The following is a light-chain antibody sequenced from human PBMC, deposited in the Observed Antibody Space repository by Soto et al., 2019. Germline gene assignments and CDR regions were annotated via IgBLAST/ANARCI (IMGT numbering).Light chain of an antibody. CDR1: QSISNW. Sequence: DIQMTQSPSTLSASVGDRVTITCRASQSISNWLAWYQQRPGRAPKLLIYDASSLESGVPSRFSGSGSGTEFTLTISCLQADDFATYDGQQYNRYSQGTFGQGTKVEIK. J-gene: IGKJ1*01. CDR3: QQYNRYSQGT. CDR2: DAS. V-gene: IGKV1-5*01.